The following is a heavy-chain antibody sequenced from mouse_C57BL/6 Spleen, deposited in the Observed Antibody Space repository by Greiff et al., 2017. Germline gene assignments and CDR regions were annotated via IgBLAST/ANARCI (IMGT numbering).Heavy chain of an antibody. V-gene: IGHV1-72*01. CDR1: GYTFTSSW. CDR2: IDPKSGGT. Sequence: VQLLQSGAELVKPGASVKLSCKASGYTFTSSWMHWVKQRPGRGLEWIGRIDPKSGGTKYNEKFKSKATLTVDKPSSTAYMQLSSLTSEDSAVYYGARSVAMDYWGQGTTVTVSS. J-gene: IGHJ4*01. CDR3: ARSVAMDY.